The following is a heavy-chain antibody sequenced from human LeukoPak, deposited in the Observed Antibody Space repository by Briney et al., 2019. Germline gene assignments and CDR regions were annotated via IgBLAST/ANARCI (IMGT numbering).Heavy chain of an antibody. D-gene: IGHD3-9*01. V-gene: IGHV1-18*01. CDR3: ARYAYYDILAGFYP. Sequence: AAVQVSCKASRYTFTSYGISWVRQAAGQGVEWMGWISAYNGNTNYAQKLQGRVTMTKDTSTSSAYLEVRSLRSDDTAVYSCARYAYYDILAGFYPWGQGTLVTVSS. CDR2: ISAYNGNT. CDR1: RYTFTSYG. J-gene: IGHJ5*02.